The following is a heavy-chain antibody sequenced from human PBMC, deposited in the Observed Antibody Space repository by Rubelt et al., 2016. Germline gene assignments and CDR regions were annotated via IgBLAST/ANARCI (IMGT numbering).Heavy chain of an antibody. J-gene: IGHJ3*02. CDR1: GGSFSGYY. Sequence: QVQLQQWGAGLLKPSETLSLTCAVYGGSFSGYYWSWIRQPPGKGLEWIGEINHSGRTNYNPSLKSRVTISVDTAKNQFSLKLSSVTAADTAVYYCAREVYCGGDCYSEDAFDIWGQGTMVTVSS. V-gene: IGHV4-34*01. CDR2: INHSGRT. D-gene: IGHD2-21*02. CDR3: AREVYCGGDCYSEDAFDI.